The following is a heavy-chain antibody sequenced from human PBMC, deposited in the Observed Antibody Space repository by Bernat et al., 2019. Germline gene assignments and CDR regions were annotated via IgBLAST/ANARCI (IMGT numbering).Heavy chain of an antibody. CDR3: ARGTIAALWFDY. Sequence: QVQLVESGGGVVQPGRSLRLSCAASGFTFSSYGMHWVRQAPGKGLEWVAVISYDGSNKYYADSVKGRFTISRDNSKNTLYLQMNSLRAEDTAVYYCARGTIAALWFDYWGQGTLVTVSS. CDR1: GFTFSSYG. J-gene: IGHJ4*02. V-gene: IGHV3-30*03. D-gene: IGHD6-6*01. CDR2: ISYDGSNK.